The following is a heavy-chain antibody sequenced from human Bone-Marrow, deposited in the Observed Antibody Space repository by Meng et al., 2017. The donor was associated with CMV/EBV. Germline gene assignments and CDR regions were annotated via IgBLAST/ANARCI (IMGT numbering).Heavy chain of an antibody. CDR3: ARGIAARPGWFDP. CDR1: AGSLSISSYY. J-gene: IGHJ5*02. V-gene: IGHV4-39*07. Sequence: QLMESGQGLGQPSESLSLTCTVHAGSLSISSYYWGWIRRPPGKGLEWIGSIYYSGGTYYNPSLKSRVTISVDTSKNQFSLKLSSVTAADTAVYYCARGIAARPGWFDPWGQGTLVTVSS. D-gene: IGHD6-6*01. CDR2: IYYSGGT.